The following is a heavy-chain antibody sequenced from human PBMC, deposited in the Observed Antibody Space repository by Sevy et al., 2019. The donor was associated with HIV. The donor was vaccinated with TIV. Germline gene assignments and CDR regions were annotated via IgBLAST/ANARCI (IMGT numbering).Heavy chain of an antibody. V-gene: IGHV1-3*01. CDR1: GYTFTSYA. CDR3: ARSKLYSGSYFWFDP. D-gene: IGHD1-26*01. Sequence: ASVKVSCKASGYTFTSYAMHWVRQAPGQRLEWMGWINAGNGNTKYSQKFQGRVTITRDTSASTAYMELSSLRSEDTAVYYCARSKLYSGSYFWFDPWGQGTLVTVPS. CDR2: INAGNGNT. J-gene: IGHJ5*02.